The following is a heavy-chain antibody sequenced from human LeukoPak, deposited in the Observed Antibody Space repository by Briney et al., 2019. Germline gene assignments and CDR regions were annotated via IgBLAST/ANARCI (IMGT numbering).Heavy chain of an antibody. J-gene: IGHJ4*02. CDR3: AKDSYVWGSYRYWFDY. Sequence: GGSLRLSCAASGFTFSSYAMSWVRQAPGKGLEWVSAISGSGGSTYYADSVKGRFTISRDNSKNTLYLQMNSLRAEDTAAYYCAKDSYVWGSYRYWFDYWGQGTLVTVSS. CDR1: GFTFSSYA. CDR2: ISGSGGST. V-gene: IGHV3-23*01. D-gene: IGHD3-16*02.